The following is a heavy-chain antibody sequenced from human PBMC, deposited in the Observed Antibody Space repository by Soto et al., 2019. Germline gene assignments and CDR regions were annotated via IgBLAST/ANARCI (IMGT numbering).Heavy chain of an antibody. J-gene: IGHJ6*02. CDR3: ARVVGALPTTYGMDV. CDR1: GFTFSSYA. Sequence: GSLRLSCAASGFTFSSYAMHWVRQAPGKGLEWVAVISYDGSNKYYADSVKGRFTISRDNSKNTLYLQMNSLRAEDTAVYYCARVVGALPTTYGMDVWGQGTTVTVSS. CDR2: ISYDGSNK. V-gene: IGHV3-30-3*01. D-gene: IGHD1-26*01.